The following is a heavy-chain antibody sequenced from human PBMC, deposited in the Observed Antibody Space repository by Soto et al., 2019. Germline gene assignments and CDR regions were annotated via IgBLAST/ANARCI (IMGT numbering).Heavy chain of an antibody. CDR3: AKVLKYYDFWSGYN. D-gene: IGHD3-3*01. V-gene: IGHV3-23*01. CDR1: GFTFSSYA. J-gene: IGHJ4*02. Sequence: EVQLLESGGGLVQPGGSLRLSCAASGFTFSSYAMSWVRQAPGKGLEWVSAISGSGGSTYYADSVKGRFTIFRDNSKNTLYLQMNSLRAEDTAVYYCAKVLKYYDFWSGYNWGQGTLVTVSS. CDR2: ISGSGGST.